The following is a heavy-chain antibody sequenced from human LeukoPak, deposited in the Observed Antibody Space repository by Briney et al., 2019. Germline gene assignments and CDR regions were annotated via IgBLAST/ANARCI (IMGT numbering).Heavy chain of an antibody. V-gene: IGHV1-2*02. Sequence: ASVKVSCKASGYTFVDYYLYWVRQAPGQGLEWMGWRNPRSGATNYAQKFQARVTMTRDTSINTAYMELSRLRPDDTAVYYCARDHSRGSTGYDMPADWGQGTLVTVSS. CDR3: ARDHSRGSTGYDMPAD. D-gene: IGHD5-12*01. J-gene: IGHJ4*02. CDR2: RNPRSGAT. CDR1: GYTFVDYY.